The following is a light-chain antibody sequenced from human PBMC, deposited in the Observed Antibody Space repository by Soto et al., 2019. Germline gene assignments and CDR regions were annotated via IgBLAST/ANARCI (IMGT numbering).Light chain of an antibody. CDR2: AAS. J-gene: IGKJ1*01. Sequence: EIEMTQSPATLSLAPGERVTLSCRASESVSTNLAWYQQKAGQAPRLLIYAASTRATGIPARFSGSGSGTEFTLTISSLQSEDFSTYYCQQYHSYWTFGQGTKVE. CDR3: QQYHSYWT. CDR1: ESVSTN. V-gene: IGKV3-15*01.